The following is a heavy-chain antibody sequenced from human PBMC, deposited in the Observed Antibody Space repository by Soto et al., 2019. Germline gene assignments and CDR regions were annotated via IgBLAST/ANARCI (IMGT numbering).Heavy chain of an antibody. CDR2: INAGNGNT. Sequence: ASVKVSCKASGYTFTSYAMHWVRQAPGQRLEWMGWINAGNGNTKYSQKFQGRVTIIRDTSASTAYMELSSLRSEDTAVYYCARDPRKYYYDRAWFDPWGQGTLVTVSS. J-gene: IGHJ5*02. V-gene: IGHV1-3*01. CDR1: GYTFTSYA. CDR3: ARDPRKYYYDRAWFDP. D-gene: IGHD3-22*01.